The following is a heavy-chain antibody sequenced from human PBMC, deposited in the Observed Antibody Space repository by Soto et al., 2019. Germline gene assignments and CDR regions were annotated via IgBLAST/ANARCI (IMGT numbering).Heavy chain of an antibody. J-gene: IGHJ4*02. Sequence: QITLKESGPTLVKPTQTLTLTCTFSGFSLSTSGVGVGWIRQPPGKALEWLALIYWDDDKRYSPSLKSRLTITKDTSKNQVVLTMTNMAPVDPATYYCAHLPWYYYDSSGYYDYWGQGTLVTVSS. D-gene: IGHD3-22*01. CDR1: GFSLSTSGVG. CDR3: AHLPWYYYDSSGYYDY. V-gene: IGHV2-5*02. CDR2: IYWDDDK.